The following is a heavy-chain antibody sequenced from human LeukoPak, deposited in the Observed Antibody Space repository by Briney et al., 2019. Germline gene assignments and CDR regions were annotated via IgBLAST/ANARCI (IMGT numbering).Heavy chain of an antibody. J-gene: IGHJ4*02. CDR1: GYSISSGYY. V-gene: IGHV4-38-2*02. CDR2: TYHSGST. CDR3: ASEGVDIQLIDY. Sequence: SETLSLTCTVSGYSISSGYYWGWIRQPPGKGLEWIGSTYHSGSTYYNPSLKSRATISADTSKNQFSLKLSSVTAADTAVYYCASEGVDIQLIDYWGQGTLVTVSS. D-gene: IGHD5-18*01.